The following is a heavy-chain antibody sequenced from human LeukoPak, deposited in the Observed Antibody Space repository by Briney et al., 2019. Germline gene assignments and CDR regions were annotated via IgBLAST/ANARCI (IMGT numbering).Heavy chain of an antibody. J-gene: IGHJ4*02. CDR2: INPSGGTT. Sequence: VASVKVSCKASGYTFTNYYMHWVRQAPGQGLEWMGIINPSGGTTTYAQKFQGRVTMIRDTSTSTVYMELSSLRSEDTAVYYCARRAAAGSFDYWGQGTLVTVSS. D-gene: IGHD6-13*01. CDR3: ARRAAAGSFDY. CDR1: GYTFTNYY. V-gene: IGHV1-46*01.